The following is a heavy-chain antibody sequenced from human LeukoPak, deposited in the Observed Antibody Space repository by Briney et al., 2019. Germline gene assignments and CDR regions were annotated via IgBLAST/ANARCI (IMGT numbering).Heavy chain of an antibody. CDR3: ASLTFYLAY. Sequence: GGSLRLSCAASRFDVSTNFVSWVRQAPGKGLEWVSVIYSGGSTYYADSVKGRFTISRDNSKNTLYLQMNSLRAEDTAVYYCASLTFYLAYWGQGSLVTVSS. CDR2: IYSGGST. J-gene: IGHJ4*02. V-gene: IGHV3-66*01. CDR1: RFDVSTNF.